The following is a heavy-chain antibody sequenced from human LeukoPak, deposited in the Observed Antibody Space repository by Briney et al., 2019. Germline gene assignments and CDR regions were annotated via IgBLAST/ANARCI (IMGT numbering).Heavy chain of an antibody. J-gene: IGHJ4*02. Sequence: PGRSLRLSCVASRFTFSNFAMQWVRQAPGRGLEWLAVISSDGGTKFYADSVKGRFTISRDNSKNSVYLQMSSLRVEDTAVYYCAKDGGTGLGTFDYWGQGTLVTVSS. V-gene: IGHV3-30*18. CDR1: RFTFSNFA. D-gene: IGHD3/OR15-3a*01. CDR2: ISSDGGTK. CDR3: AKDGGTGLGTFDY.